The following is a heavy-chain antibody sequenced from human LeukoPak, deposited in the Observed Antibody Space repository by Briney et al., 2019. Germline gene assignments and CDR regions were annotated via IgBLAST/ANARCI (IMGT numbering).Heavy chain of an antibody. V-gene: IGHV5-10-1*01. D-gene: IGHD3-22*01. CDR2: IDPSDSYT. Sequence: PGESLKISCKGSGYSFTNYWINWVRQLPGKGLEWMGRIDPSDSYTNYSPSFQGHVTISTDKSVSTAYLQWSSLKASDTAMYYCARQPPYDSSAYYYNRNGFDIWGQGTMVTVSS. CDR1: GYSFTNYW. CDR3: ARQPPYDSSAYYYNRNGFDI. J-gene: IGHJ3*02.